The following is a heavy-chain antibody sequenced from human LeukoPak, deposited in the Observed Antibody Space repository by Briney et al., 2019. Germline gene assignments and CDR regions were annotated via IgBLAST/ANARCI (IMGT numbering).Heavy chain of an antibody. CDR1: GGSFSGYY. Sequence: SETLSLTCAVYGGSFSGYYWSWIRQPPGKGLEWIGEINHSGSTNYNPSLKSRVTISVDTSKNQFSLKLSSVTAADTAVYYCARVAGRWPQLERGLFDYWGQGTLVTVSS. J-gene: IGHJ4*02. CDR2: INHSGST. V-gene: IGHV4-34*01. CDR3: ARVAGRWPQLERGLFDY. D-gene: IGHD5-24*01.